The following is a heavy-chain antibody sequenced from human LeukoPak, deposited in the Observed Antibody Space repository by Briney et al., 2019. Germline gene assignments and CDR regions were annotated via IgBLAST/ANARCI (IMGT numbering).Heavy chain of an antibody. CDR2: INWNGRSR. CDR3: ARPLGITGTTPFDF. J-gene: IGHJ4*02. D-gene: IGHD1-7*01. Sequence: PGGSLRLSCVAPGFTFNDSGMSWVRQAPGKGLEWISGINWNGRSRGYADSVKGRFTISRDNAKNSLYLEMNSLRAEDTALYFCARPLGITGTTPFDFWGQGTRVTVSS. V-gene: IGHV3-20*04. CDR1: GFTFNDSG.